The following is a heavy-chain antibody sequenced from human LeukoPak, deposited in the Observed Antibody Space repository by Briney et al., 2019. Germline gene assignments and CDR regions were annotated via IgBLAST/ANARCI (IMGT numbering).Heavy chain of an antibody. Sequence: ASVKVSCKASGYTFTTYDINWVRQAPGQGLEWMGWMNPNSGNKGYAQKFQGRVTMTRNTSISTAYMELSSLRSEDTAVYYCARVFSVHGVCYTGDWFDPWGQGTLVTVSS. CDR1: GYTFTTYD. CDR3: ARVFSVHGVCYTGDWFDP. J-gene: IGHJ5*02. CDR2: MNPNSGNK. D-gene: IGHD2-8*01. V-gene: IGHV1-8*01.